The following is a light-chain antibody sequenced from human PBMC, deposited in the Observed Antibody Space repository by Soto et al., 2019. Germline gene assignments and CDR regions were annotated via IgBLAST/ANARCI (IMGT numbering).Light chain of an antibody. V-gene: IGLV1-44*01. CDR2: SNN. CDR1: SSNIESNT. CDR3: ATLGDSLNGWV. Sequence: QLVLTQPPSASGTPGQRVTIACSGGSSNIESNTVNWYQQVPGTAPKLLVYSNNQRPSGVPDRFSGSQAGTSASLAISGLQSGDEADYYCATLGDSLNGWVIGGGTKLTVL. J-gene: IGLJ2*01.